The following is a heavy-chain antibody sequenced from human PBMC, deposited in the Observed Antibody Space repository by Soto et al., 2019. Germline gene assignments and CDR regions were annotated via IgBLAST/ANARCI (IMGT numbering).Heavy chain of an antibody. D-gene: IGHD2-21*02. CDR2: IYYSGST. V-gene: IGHV4-39*01. CDR3: ARLEGDHDVPRFDY. CDR1: GGSISSSSYY. J-gene: IGHJ4*02. Sequence: QLQLQESGPGLVKPSETLSLTCTVSGGSISSSSYYWGWIRQPPGKGLEWIGSIYYSGSTYYNPYLKSRVTISVDTSKNQFSLKLSSVTAADTAVYYCARLEGDHDVPRFDYWGQGTLVTVSS.